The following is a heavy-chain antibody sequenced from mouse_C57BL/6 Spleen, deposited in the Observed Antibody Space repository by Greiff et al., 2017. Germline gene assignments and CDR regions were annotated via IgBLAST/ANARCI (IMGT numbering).Heavy chain of an antibody. J-gene: IGHJ2*01. Sequence: DVQLQESGPGMVKPSQSLSLTCTVTGYSITSGYDWHWIRHFPGNKLEWMGYISYSGSTNYNPSLKSRISITHDTSKNHFFLKLNSVTTEDTATYYCARDGDYGYYFDYWGQGTTLTVSS. V-gene: IGHV3-1*01. CDR2: ISYSGST. CDR3: ARDGDYGYYFDY. D-gene: IGHD2-13*01. CDR1: GYSITSGYD.